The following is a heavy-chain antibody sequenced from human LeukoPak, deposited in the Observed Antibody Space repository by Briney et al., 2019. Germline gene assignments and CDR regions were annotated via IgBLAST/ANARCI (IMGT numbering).Heavy chain of an antibody. CDR1: GFTFSSYW. D-gene: IGHD5-24*01. V-gene: IGHV3-7*01. CDR3: ASSPEDGPDY. CDR2: IKQDGSEK. J-gene: IGHJ4*02. Sequence: GGSLRLSCAASGFTFSSYWMSWVRQAPGKGLEWVANIKQDGSEKYYVDSVKGRFTISRDNTKNTLYLQMNSLRAEDTAVYYCASSPEDGPDYWGQGTLVSVSS.